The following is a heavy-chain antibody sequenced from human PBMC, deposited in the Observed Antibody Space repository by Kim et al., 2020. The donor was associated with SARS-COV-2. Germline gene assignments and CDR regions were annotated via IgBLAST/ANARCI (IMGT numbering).Heavy chain of an antibody. J-gene: IGHJ4*02. CDR2: ISDGGVGT. Sequence: GGSLRLSCAASGFTFSRYAMSWARQAPGKGLEWASTISDGGVGTHYADSVKGRFTISRDNSKSTLFLQMNSLRAEDTAVYYCEASDYWGQGSLVTVSS. V-gene: IGHV3-23*01. CDR1: GFTFSRYA. CDR3: EASDY.